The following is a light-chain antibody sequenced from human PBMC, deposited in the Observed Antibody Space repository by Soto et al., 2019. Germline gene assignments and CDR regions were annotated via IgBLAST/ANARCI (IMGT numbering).Light chain of an antibody. CDR3: QSYENSLTAPYV. CDR2: GNT. V-gene: IGLV1-40*01. CDR1: SSDIGAGHV. Sequence: QSVLTQPPSVSGAPGQRVTISCTGSSSDIGAGHVVHWYQQLPGTAPKLLIYGNTNRPSEVPDRFSASKSGTSASLTIAGLQDEDEADYYCQSYENSLTAPYVFGTGTKVTVL. J-gene: IGLJ1*01.